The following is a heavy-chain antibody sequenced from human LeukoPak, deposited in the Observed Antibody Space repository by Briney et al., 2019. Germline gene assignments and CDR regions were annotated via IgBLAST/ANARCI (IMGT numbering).Heavy chain of an antibody. CDR2: IIPIFGTA. J-gene: IGHJ4*02. V-gene: IGHV1-69*13. CDR3: ATFPFWSETISFDY. CDR1: GGTFSSYA. D-gene: IGHD3-3*01. Sequence: SVKVSCKASGGTFSSYAISWVRQAPGQGLEWMGGIIPIFGTANYAQKFQGRVTITADESTSTAYMELSSLRSEDTAVYYCATFPFWSETISFDYWGQGTLVTVSS.